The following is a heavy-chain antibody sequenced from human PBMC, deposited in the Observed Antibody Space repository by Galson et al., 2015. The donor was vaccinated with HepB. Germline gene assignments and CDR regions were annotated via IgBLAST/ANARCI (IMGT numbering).Heavy chain of an antibody. CDR1: GLNFSTYW. D-gene: IGHD4-23*01. V-gene: IGHV3-7*03. CDR3: ATTAKKWGLLRWFYFDY. Sequence: SLRLSCAASGLNFSTYWMSWVRQAPGKGLEWLAAIKQDGRETYYVDSVKGRFTISRDNAKKSLFLQMNSLRAEDTAVYYCATTAKKWGLLRWFYFDYWGQGALVAVSS. J-gene: IGHJ4*02. CDR2: IKQDGRET.